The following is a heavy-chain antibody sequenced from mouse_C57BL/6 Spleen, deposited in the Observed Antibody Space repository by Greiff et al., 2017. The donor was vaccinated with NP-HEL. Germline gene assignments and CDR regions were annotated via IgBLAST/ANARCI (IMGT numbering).Heavy chain of an antibody. CDR2: IYPGDGDT. Sequence: QVQLQQSGPELVKPGASVKISCKASGYAFSSSWMNWVKQRPGKGLEWIGRIYPGDGDTNYNGKFKGKATLTADKSSSTAYMQLSSLTSEDSAVYFCARGGSSLPWFAYWGQGTLVTVSA. V-gene: IGHV1-82*01. CDR1: GYAFSSSW. CDR3: ARGGSSLPWFAY. J-gene: IGHJ3*01. D-gene: IGHD1-1*01.